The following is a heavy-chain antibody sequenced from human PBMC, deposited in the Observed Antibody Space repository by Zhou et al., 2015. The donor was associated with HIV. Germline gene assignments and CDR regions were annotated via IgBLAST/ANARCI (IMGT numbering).Heavy chain of an antibody. Sequence: QVQLVQSGAEVKKPGASVKVSCKASGYTFTDYYMHWVRQAPGQGLEWMGWINPKSGGTSFAQKFQGRVTMTRDTSITTAYMELSWLRSDDTAVYYCARVWDYYTSGNDNWGQGTWSPSPQ. CDR2: INPKSGGT. J-gene: IGHJ4*02. CDR3: ARVWDYYTSGNDN. CDR1: GYTFTDYY. D-gene: IGHD3-10*01. V-gene: IGHV1-2*02.